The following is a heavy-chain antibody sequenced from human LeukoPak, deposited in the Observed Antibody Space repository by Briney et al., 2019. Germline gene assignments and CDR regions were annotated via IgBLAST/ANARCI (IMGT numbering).Heavy chain of an antibody. CDR1: EFTFSSHW. CDR3: CRRWLNYYYYGMDV. V-gene: IGHV3-7*01. J-gene: IGHJ6*02. Sequence: GGSLRLSCAASEFTFSSHWMSWVRQAPGKGLEWVANIKEDGSEKYYVDSVKGRFTISRDNAKNSLYLRMNSLRAEDTAVYYCCRRWLNYYYYGMDVWGQGTTVTVSS. CDR2: IKEDGSEK. D-gene: IGHD5-18*01.